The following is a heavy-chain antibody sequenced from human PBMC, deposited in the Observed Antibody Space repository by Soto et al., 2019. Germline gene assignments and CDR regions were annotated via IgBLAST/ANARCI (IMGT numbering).Heavy chain of an antibody. V-gene: IGHV4-34*01. D-gene: IGHD3-22*01. CDR3: ARDGGPYYYDSSGYYVPPGLDY. J-gene: IGHJ4*02. Sequence: PSETLSLTCAVYGGSFSGYYWSWIRQPPGKGLEWIGEINHSGSTNYNPSLKSRVTMSVDTSKNQFSLKLSSVTAADTAVYYCARDGGPYYYDSSGYYVPPGLDYWGQGTLVTVSS. CDR2: INHSGST. CDR1: GGSFSGYY.